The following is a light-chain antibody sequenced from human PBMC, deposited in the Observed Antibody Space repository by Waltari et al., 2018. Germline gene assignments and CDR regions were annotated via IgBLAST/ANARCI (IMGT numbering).Light chain of an antibody. CDR1: QSVGKY. J-gene: IGKJ1*01. V-gene: IGKV3-20*01. Sequence: EVALTKSPGTLSLSPGENATLSCRASQSVGKYLAWYQQKPGQAPRLLIYHASTRAPGIPDRFSGSGSGTDFSLTISRLEPEDFAVYYCQKYDSLPATFGQGTKVEIK. CDR2: HAS. CDR3: QKYDSLPAT.